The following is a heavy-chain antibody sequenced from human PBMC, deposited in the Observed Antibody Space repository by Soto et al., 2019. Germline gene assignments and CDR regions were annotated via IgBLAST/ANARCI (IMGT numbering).Heavy chain of an antibody. Sequence: EVQLVESGGGLVKPGGSLRLSCAASGFTFSRYSMNWVLQAPGKGLEWVSSISRSSRYIYYAVSVKGRFTISSDNAKNSLYLQRNSRRAEDTAVYYCARDEVVVVVAAMRPYYSYGMVVRGQGTTVTVSS. CDR3: ARDEVVVVVAAMRPYYSYGMVV. J-gene: IGHJ6*02. CDR1: GFTFSRYS. CDR2: ISRSSRYI. V-gene: IGHV3-21*01. D-gene: IGHD2-15*01.